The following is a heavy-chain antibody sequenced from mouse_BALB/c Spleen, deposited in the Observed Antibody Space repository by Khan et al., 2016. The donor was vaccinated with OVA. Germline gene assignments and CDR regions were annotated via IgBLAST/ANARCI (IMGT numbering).Heavy chain of an antibody. D-gene: IGHD1-1*01. CDR3: TRRAYYYDSEGFAY. V-gene: IGHV5-6*01. CDR2: VSTGGGYT. J-gene: IGHJ3*01. Sequence: EVELVESGGDLVKPGGSLKLSCAASGFTFSTYGMSWVRQTPDKRLEWVATVSTGGGYTYYPDSVKGRFTISRDNAKHTLYLQMSGLKSEDTAMFDGTRRAYYYDSEGFAYWGQGTLVTVSA. CDR1: GFTFSTYG.